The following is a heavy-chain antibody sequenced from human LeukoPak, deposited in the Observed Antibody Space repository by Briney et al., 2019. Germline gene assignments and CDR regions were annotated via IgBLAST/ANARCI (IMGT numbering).Heavy chain of an antibody. J-gene: IGHJ5*02. CDR2: ISHDGSNK. CDR1: GFTFSSYG. V-gene: IGHV3-30*18. Sequence: GGSLRLSCAASGFTFSSYGMHWVRQAPDKGLEWVAVISHDGSNKYYADSVKGRFTFSRDNSKNTLYLQMNSLRAEDTAVYFCGKGTRFDPWGQGTLVTVSS. CDR3: GKGTRFDP. D-gene: IGHD1-7*01.